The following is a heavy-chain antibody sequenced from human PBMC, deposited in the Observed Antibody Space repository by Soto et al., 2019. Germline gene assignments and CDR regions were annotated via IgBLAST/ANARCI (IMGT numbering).Heavy chain of an antibody. Sequence: QVQLVQSGAEVKKPGASVKVSCKASGYTFTSYGISWVRQAPGQGLEWMGWISAYNGNTNYAQKLQGRVTMTTDTSTSTAYMELRSLRSDDTAVYYCARVITGTTFYYYYGMDVWGQGTRVTVSS. J-gene: IGHJ6*02. CDR3: ARVITGTTFYYYYGMDV. D-gene: IGHD1-7*01. V-gene: IGHV1-18*01. CDR1: GYTFTSYG. CDR2: ISAYNGNT.